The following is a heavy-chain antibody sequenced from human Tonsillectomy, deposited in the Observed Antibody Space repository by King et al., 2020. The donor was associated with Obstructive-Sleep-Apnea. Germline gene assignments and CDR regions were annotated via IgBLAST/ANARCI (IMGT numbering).Heavy chain of an antibody. CDR3: VRDHYGSGKRPGY. J-gene: IGHJ4*02. CDR1: GFTFSTYA. Sequence: VQLVESGGGVVQPGRSLRLSCAASGFTFSTYAMHWVRQAPGKGLEWVAVISYDGINKYYADSLKGRFTISRDNSKNTLYLQMNSLRAEDTALYYCVRDHYGSGKRPGYWGQGTLVTASS. D-gene: IGHD3-10*01. CDR2: ISYDGINK. V-gene: IGHV3-30*04.